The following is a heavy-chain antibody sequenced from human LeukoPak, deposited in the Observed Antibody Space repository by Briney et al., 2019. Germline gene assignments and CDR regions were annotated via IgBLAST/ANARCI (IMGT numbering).Heavy chain of an antibody. V-gene: IGHV3-74*01. CDR1: AFTFCDYW. CDR3: TRDVGFYGSGSYYRD. J-gene: IGHJ4*02. Sequence: GGSLRLSCAASAFTFCDYWMDWVRQGSGKGLVWVSRISTDGSTTNYADSVKGRFTISRDNATTTLYLQMSRLAREHTAVYYCTRDVGFYGSGSYYRDWGRGSLVTVSS. D-gene: IGHD3-10*01. CDR2: ISTDGSTT.